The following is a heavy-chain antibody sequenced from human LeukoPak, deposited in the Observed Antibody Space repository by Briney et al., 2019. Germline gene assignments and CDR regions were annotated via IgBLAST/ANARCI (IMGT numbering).Heavy chain of an antibody. CDR1: GGSFSGYY. Sequence: SETLSLICAVYGGSFSGYYWSWIRQPPGKGLEWIGEINHSGSTNYNPSLKSRVTISVDTSKNQFSLKLSSVTAADTAVYYCARIWRTGFDPWGQGTLVTVSS. D-gene: IGHD1-1*01. CDR2: INHSGST. J-gene: IGHJ5*02. CDR3: ARIWRTGFDP. V-gene: IGHV4-34*01.